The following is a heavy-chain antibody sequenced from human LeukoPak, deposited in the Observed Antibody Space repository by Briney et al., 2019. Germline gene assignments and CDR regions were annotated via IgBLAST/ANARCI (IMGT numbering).Heavy chain of an antibody. CDR2: IYYSGST. J-gene: IGHJ4*02. Sequence: SETLSLTCTVSGGSISSGDYYWSWIRQPPGKGLEWIGYIYYSGSTYYNPSLKSRVTISVDTSKNQFSLKLRSVTAADTAVYYCARTQGGYSYGNFDYWGQGTLVTVSS. CDR3: ARTQGGYSYGNFDY. CDR1: GGSISSGDYY. V-gene: IGHV4-30-4*01. D-gene: IGHD5-18*01.